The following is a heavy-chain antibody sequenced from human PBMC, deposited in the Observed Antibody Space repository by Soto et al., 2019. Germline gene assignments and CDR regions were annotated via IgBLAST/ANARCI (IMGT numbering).Heavy chain of an antibody. CDR1: GGTFSSYA. CDR2: IIPIFGTA. CDR3: AREAHCSGGSCYYYGMDV. V-gene: IGHV1-69*01. Sequence: QVQLVQSGAEVKKPGSSVKVSCKASGGTFSSYAISWVRQAPGQGLEWMGGIIPIFGTANYAQKFQGRVTITADESTSTAYRELSSLRSEDTAVYYCAREAHCSGGSCYYYGMDVWGQGTTVTVSS. D-gene: IGHD2-15*01. J-gene: IGHJ6*02.